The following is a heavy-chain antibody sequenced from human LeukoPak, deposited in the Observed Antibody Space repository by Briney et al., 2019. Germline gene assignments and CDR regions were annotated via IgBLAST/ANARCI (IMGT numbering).Heavy chain of an antibody. CDR2: IYTSGST. J-gene: IGHJ4*02. Sequence: SQTLSLTCTVSGGSISSGSYYWSWIGQPAGKGLEWIGRIYTSGSTNYNPSLKSRVTISVDTSKNQFSLKLSSVTAADTAVYYCARDRVTIFGVVPYDYWRQGTLVTVSS. D-gene: IGHD3-3*01. V-gene: IGHV4-61*02. CDR1: GGSISSGSYY. CDR3: ARDRVTIFGVVPYDY.